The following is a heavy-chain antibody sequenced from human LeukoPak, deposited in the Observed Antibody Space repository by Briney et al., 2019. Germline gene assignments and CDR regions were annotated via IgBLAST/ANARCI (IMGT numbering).Heavy chain of an antibody. CDR1: GYTFTSYY. D-gene: IGHD3-3*01. CDR3: AVGNDFNYYGMDV. Sequence: ASVKVSCKASGYTFTSYYMHWVRQAPGQGLEWMGIINPSGGSTSYAQKFQGRVTMTRDTSTSTVYMELRSLRSDDTAVYYCAVGNDFNYYGMDVWGQGTTVTVSS. V-gene: IGHV1-46*01. J-gene: IGHJ6*02. CDR2: INPSGGST.